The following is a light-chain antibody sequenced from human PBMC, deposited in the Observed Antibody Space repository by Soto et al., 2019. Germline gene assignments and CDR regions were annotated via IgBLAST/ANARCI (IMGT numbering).Light chain of an antibody. CDR2: EVS. CDR3: SSFTSSSTYV. Sequence: QSVLTQPPSVSGSPGQSVAISCTGTSSDVGSYNRVAWYQQSPGTAPKLMIYEVSNRPSGVPDRFSGSKSGYTASLTISGLQAEDEADYYCSSFTSSSTYVFGTGTKVTVL. CDR1: SSDVGSYNR. J-gene: IGLJ1*01. V-gene: IGLV2-18*02.